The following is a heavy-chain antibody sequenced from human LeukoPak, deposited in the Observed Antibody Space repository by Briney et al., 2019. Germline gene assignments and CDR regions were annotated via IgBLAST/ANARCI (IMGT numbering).Heavy chain of an antibody. J-gene: IGHJ4*02. D-gene: IGHD2-2*02. CDR1: GGTFSSYA. CDR3: ARAEYCSSTSCYRVRFDY. Sequence: SVKVSCKASGGTFSSYAISWVRQPPGQGLEWMGGIIPIFGTANYAQKFQGRVTITADKSTSTAYMELSSLRSEDTAVYYCARAEYCSSTSCYRVRFDYWGQGTLVTVSS. V-gene: IGHV1-69*06. CDR2: IIPIFGTA.